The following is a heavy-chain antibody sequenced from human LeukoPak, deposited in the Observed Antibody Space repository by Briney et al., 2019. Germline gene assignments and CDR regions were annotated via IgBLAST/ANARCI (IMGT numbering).Heavy chain of an antibody. CDR3: ARTGTGATYFDY. CDR2: IYYSGST. D-gene: IGHD1-26*01. CDR1: GGSISSGGYY. J-gene: IGHJ4*02. V-gene: IGHV4-31*03. Sequence: SQTLSLTCTVSGGSISSGGYYWRWIRQHPGEGLEWIGYIYYSGSTYYNPSLKSRVTISVDTSKNQFSLKLSSVTAADTAVYYCARTGTGATYFDYWGQGTLVTVSS.